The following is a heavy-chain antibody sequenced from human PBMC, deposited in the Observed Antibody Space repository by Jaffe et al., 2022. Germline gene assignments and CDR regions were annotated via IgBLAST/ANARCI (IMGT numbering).Heavy chain of an antibody. Sequence: QITLKESGPTLVKPTQTLTLTCTFSGFSLTTTGVGVGWIRQPPGKALEWLALIYWDDDKRYSPSLNNRLTITQDTSKNQVVLTLTNMDPVDTATYYCSGGSGRTFDFWGQGILVTVSS. D-gene: IGHD3-10*01. CDR1: GFSLTTTGVG. CDR2: IYWDDDK. V-gene: IGHV2-5*02. CDR3: SGGSGRTFDF. J-gene: IGHJ4*02.